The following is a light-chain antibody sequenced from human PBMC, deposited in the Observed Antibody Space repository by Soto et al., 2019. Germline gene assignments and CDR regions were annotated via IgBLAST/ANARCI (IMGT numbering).Light chain of an antibody. V-gene: IGKV1-33*01. Sequence: DIQMTQSPSSLSASLGDRVTITCQASQAITKYLNLYQQKPGKAPKLLIFDASNLETGVPSRFSGSGSGTDFTFTISSLQPEDIATYYCQQYDNLPITFGQGTRLEIK. CDR1: QAITKY. CDR2: DAS. J-gene: IGKJ5*01. CDR3: QQYDNLPIT.